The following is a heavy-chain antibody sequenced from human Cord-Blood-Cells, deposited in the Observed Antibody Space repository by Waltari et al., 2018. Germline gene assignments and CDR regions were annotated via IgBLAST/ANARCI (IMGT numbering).Heavy chain of an antibody. CDR2: INHSGST. D-gene: IGHD3-10*01. CDR1: GGSFSGYY. Sequence: QVQLQQWGAGLLKPSETLSLTCAVYGGSFSGYYCSWIGQPPGKGLEWIGEINHSGSTNYNPSLKSRVTISVDTSKNQFSLKLSSVTAADTAVYYCARGLYYYGSGSYNYWGQGTLVTVSS. J-gene: IGHJ4*02. CDR3: ARGLYYYGSGSYNY. V-gene: IGHV4-34*01.